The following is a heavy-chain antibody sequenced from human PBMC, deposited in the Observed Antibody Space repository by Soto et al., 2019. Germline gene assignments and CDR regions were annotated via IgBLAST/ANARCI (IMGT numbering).Heavy chain of an antibody. V-gene: IGHV4-4*07. D-gene: IGHD3-3*01. J-gene: IGHJ6*02. CDR3: AREGASGLGMDV. Sequence: PSETLSLTCNVSGGSIRSNYCSWIRQPAGKALEWIGRIYTSGTTNYNPSLKSRATMLIDTSKNQFSLILSSVTAADTGVYYCAREGASGLGMDVWCQGTPFTVSS. CDR2: IYTSGTT. CDR1: GGSIRSNY.